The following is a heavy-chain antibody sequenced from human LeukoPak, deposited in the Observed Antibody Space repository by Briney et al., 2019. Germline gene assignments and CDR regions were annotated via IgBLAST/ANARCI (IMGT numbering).Heavy chain of an antibody. J-gene: IGHJ6*03. V-gene: IGHV4-4*07. CDR2: IYTSGST. CDR3: ARDARSQDIVVVPAASRYYYYYMDV. Sequence: PSETLSLTCTVSGGSISSYYWSWIRQPAGKGLEWIGRIYTSGSTNYNPSLKSRVTMSVDTSKNQFSLKLSSVTAADTAVYYCARDARSQDIVVVPAASRYYYYYMDVWGKGTTVTVSS. CDR1: GGSISSYY. D-gene: IGHD2-2*01.